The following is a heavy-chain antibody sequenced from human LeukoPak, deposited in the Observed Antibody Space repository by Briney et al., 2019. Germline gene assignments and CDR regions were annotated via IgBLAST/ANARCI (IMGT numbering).Heavy chain of an antibody. CDR2: ISGSGGST. CDR3: AKTSALGGGGACDY. Sequence: GGSLRLSCAASGVIISSYAMSWVRQAPGKGLEWVSAISGSGGSTYYADSVKGRFTISRDNSKNTLYLQMNSLRAEDTAVYYCAKTSALGGGGACDYWGQGTLVTVSS. V-gene: IGHV3-23*01. CDR1: GVIISSYA. J-gene: IGHJ4*02. D-gene: IGHD1-26*01.